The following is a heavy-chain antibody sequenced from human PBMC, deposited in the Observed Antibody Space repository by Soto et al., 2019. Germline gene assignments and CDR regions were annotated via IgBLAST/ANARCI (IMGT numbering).Heavy chain of an antibody. J-gene: IGHJ6*02. V-gene: IGHV5-51*01. CDR1: GYSFTSYW. CDR2: IYPGDSDT. Sequence: GESLKISCKGSGYSFTSYWIGWVRQMPGKGLEWMGIIYPGDSDTRYSPSFQGQVTISADKSISTAYLQWSSLKASDTAMYYCARRMVRGALYYYYGMDGWGQGTTVTVSS. CDR3: ARRMVRGALYYYYGMDG. D-gene: IGHD3-10*01.